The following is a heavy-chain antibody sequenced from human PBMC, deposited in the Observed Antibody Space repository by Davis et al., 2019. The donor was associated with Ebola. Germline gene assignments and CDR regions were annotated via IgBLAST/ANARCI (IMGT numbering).Heavy chain of an antibody. D-gene: IGHD2-21*02. CDR3: ARSPGCSGGGACYNYFDN. CDR2: IFPGDSDT. J-gene: IGHJ4*02. V-gene: IGHV5-51*01. CDR1: GYRFTSYW. Sequence: GESLKIPCKGLGYRFTSYWIGWVRHMPGKGLEWMGIIFPGDSDTRYSSSFQGQVTISVDKSISTAYLQWSSLKASDSAMYYCARSPGCSGGGACYNYFDNWGQGTLVTVSS.